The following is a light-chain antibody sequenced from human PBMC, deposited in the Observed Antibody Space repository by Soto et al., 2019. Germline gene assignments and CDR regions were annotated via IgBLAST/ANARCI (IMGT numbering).Light chain of an antibody. CDR2: GAS. V-gene: IGKV3-15*01. J-gene: IGKJ4*01. Sequence: EIGMTQSPATLSVSPGEKATPSGRPSKSGGRTLAWSQQKPGKAPRLLIYGASTRATGIPARFSGSGSGTEFTLTISSLQSEDFALYYCQQYNNWLTFGGGTKVEIK. CDR3: QQYNNWLT. CDR1: KSGGRT.